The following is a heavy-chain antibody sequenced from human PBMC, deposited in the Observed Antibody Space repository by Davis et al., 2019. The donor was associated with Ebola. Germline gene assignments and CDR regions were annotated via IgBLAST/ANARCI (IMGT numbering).Heavy chain of an antibody. CDR3: AGEFDAFDI. CDR1: GFTFSSYA. Sequence: PGGSLRLSCAASGFTFSSYAMHWVRQAPGKGLEWVAVISYDGSNKYYADSVKGRFTISRDNSKNTLYLQMNSLRAEDTAVYYCAGEFDAFDIWGQGTMVTVSS. CDR2: ISYDGSNK. J-gene: IGHJ3*02. V-gene: IGHV3-30-3*01.